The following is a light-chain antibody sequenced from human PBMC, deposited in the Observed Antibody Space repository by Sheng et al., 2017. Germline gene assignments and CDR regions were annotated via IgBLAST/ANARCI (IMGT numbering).Light chain of an antibody. J-gene: IGKJ5*01. CDR3: QQYKGFPRT. CDR1: EVINRD. V-gene: IGKV1-9*01. CDR2: AAS. Sequence: DIQLTQSPSFLSASVGDRVTITCRASEVINRDLAWYQQKPGKVPKLLIYAASPLQSGVSSRFSGSGSGTQFTLTISSLEPEDFGTYYCQQYKGFPRTF.